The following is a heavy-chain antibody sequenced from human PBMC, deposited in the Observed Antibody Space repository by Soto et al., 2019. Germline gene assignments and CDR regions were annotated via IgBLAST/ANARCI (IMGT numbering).Heavy chain of an antibody. V-gene: IGHV3-73*02. D-gene: IGHD6-19*01. CDR1: GFSFSGSA. J-gene: IGHJ6*02. CDR3: TRRQFYYFGLDV. Sequence: QLVESGGALVQPGESLKLSCAASGFSFSGSAIQWVRQATGKGLEWVGRIRTDANTYATAYAASVTGRFTISRDDSRKAGYLQMNSRKTEETAGYFCTRRQFYYFGLDVWGQGTTVIVSS. CDR2: IRTDANTYAT.